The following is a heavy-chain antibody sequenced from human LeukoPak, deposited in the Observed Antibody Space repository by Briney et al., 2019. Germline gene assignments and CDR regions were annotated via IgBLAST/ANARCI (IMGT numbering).Heavy chain of an antibody. CDR2: IYTSGST. V-gene: IGHV4-61*02. CDR3: ARGGYYGSGNDFRFDP. J-gene: IGHJ5*02. Sequence: PSQTLSLTCTVSGASISSGEYYWSWIRQPAGKGLEWIGRIYTSGSTNYSPSLKSRVTISVDTSKNQFSLKLTSVTAADTAVYFCARGGYYGSGNDFRFDPWGQGTLVTVSS. CDR1: GASISSGEYY. D-gene: IGHD3-10*01.